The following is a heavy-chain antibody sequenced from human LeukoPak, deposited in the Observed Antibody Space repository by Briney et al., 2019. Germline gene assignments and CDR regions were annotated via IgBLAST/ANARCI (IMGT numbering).Heavy chain of an antibody. CDR2: IYYSGST. Sequence: SETLSLTCTVSGGSISSYYWSWIRQPPGKGLEWIGYIYYSGSTNYSPSLKSRVTISVDTSKNQFSLKLSSVTAADTAVYYCAREGGYCSGGSCYSAGHNWFDPWGQGTLVTVSS. J-gene: IGHJ5*02. D-gene: IGHD2-15*01. CDR1: GGSISSYY. V-gene: IGHV4-59*01. CDR3: AREGGYCSGGSCYSAGHNWFDP.